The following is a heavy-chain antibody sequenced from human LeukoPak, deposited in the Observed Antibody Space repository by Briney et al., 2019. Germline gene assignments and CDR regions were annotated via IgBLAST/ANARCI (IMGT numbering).Heavy chain of an antibody. CDR3: ARIQMTTGRFYFDF. CDR2: IDWDDDK. Sequence: SGPALVKPTQTLTLTCTFPGFSLSTIGMCVTWFRQPPGKALEWLARIDWDDDKWYNTSLKTRLTISKDTSKNLVVLTMTNMDPVDTATYYCARIQMTTGRFYFDFWGQGALVTVSS. V-gene: IGHV2-70*11. D-gene: IGHD4-17*01. J-gene: IGHJ4*02. CDR1: GFSLSTIGMC.